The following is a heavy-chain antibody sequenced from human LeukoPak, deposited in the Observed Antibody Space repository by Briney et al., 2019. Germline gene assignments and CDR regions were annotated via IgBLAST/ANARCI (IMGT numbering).Heavy chain of an antibody. CDR1: GYTFTSYG. CDR2: ISAYNGNT. J-gene: IGHJ3*02. D-gene: IGHD6-13*01. CDR3: ARDWRGSSWSDAFDI. Sequence: ASVKVSCKASGYTFTSYGISWVRQAPGQGLEWMGWISAYNGNTNYAQKLQGRVTMTTDTSTSTAYMELRSLRSDDTAVYYCARDWRGSSWSDAFDIWGQGTMDTVSS. V-gene: IGHV1-18*01.